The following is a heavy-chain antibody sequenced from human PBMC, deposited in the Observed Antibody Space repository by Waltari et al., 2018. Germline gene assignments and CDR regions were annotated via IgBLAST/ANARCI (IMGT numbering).Heavy chain of an antibody. Sequence: QLQLQESGPGLVKPSETLSLSCSVSGDSLSRSNYYWGWIRQPPGKGLEWIASVYYSGTTYYNPSLKSRVTISADTSRNQFYLRLTSVTATDTAVYYCARSSAGMPRWLGDYWGQGILVTVSS. CDR1: GDSLSRSNYY. CDR2: VYYSGTT. CDR3: ARSSAGMPRWLGDY. V-gene: IGHV4-39*01. D-gene: IGHD5-12*01. J-gene: IGHJ4*02.